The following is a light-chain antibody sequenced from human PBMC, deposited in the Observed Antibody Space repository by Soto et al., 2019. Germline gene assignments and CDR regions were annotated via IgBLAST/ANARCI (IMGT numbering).Light chain of an antibody. CDR3: QVRDSSNDHLV. CDR1: NIGSKS. CDR2: DDT. Sequence: SYELTQPPSVSVPPGQTARMTGEGHNIGSKSVHWYQLRPGQAPVVVVYDDTDRPSGIPERFSGSNSGNTATLTITRVEAGDGADYYCQVRDSSNDHLVFGGGTKLTVL. J-gene: IGLJ3*02. V-gene: IGLV3-21*02.